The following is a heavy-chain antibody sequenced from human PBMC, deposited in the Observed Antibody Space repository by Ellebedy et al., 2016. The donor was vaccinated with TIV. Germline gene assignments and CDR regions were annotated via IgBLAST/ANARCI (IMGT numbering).Heavy chain of an antibody. CDR2: IIPIFGTA. D-gene: IGHD1-26*01. J-gene: IGHJ4*02. CDR1: GGTFSSYA. Sequence: SVKVSXXASGGTFSSYAISWVRQAPGQGLEWMGGIIPIFGTANYAQKFQGRVTITADESTSTAYMELSSLRSEDTAVYYCARGGRGSYYASDYWGQGTLVTVSS. V-gene: IGHV1-69*13. CDR3: ARGGRGSYYASDY.